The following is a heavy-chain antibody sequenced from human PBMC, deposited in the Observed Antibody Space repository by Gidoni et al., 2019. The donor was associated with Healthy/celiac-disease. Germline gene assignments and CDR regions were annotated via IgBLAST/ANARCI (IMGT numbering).Heavy chain of an antibody. Sequence: EVQLVESGGGLVKPGGSLRLSCAASGFTFSSYSMNWVRQAPGKGLEWVSSISSSSSYIYYADSVKGRFTISRDNAKNSLYLQMNSLRAEDTAVYYCARLASFPGIAVAGTPRTDYWGQGTLVTVSS. CDR2: ISSSSSYI. D-gene: IGHD6-19*01. CDR3: ARLASFPGIAVAGTPRTDY. V-gene: IGHV3-21*01. CDR1: GFTFSSYS. J-gene: IGHJ4*02.